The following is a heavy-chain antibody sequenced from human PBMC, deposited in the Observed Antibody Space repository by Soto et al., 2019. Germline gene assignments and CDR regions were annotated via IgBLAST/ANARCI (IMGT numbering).Heavy chain of an antibody. Sequence: ASVKVSCKASGYTFTNFGISWVRQAPGQGLEWLGWLSTYREDRNYAQRVQDRVSMTTDTSTSTAYMELRTLISDDTAVYYCARISLGPAPTDAIDIWGQGTMVTVSS. CDR2: LSTYREDR. CDR3: ARISLGPAPTDAIDI. J-gene: IGHJ3*02. V-gene: IGHV1-18*01. D-gene: IGHD1-26*01. CDR1: GYTFTNFG.